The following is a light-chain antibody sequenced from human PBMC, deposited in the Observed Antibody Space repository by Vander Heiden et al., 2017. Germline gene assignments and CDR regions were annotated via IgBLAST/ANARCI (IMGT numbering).Light chain of an antibody. J-gene: IGLJ3*02. Sequence: SSALTQDPAVSVSFGQTVRIPCQGDSLRSYYASWYQKKPGQAPVLVIYGKNNRPSGIPDRFSGSSSGNTASLTIAGAQAEDEADYYCNSRDSSSNHLVFGGGTKLTVL. CDR3: NSRDSSSNHLV. CDR2: GKN. CDR1: SLRSYY. V-gene: IGLV3-19*01.